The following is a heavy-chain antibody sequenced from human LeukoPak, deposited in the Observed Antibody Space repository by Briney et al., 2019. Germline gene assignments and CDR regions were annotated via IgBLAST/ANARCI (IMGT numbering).Heavy chain of an antibody. CDR1: GFTFSSYA. CDR2: ISGSGGST. D-gene: IGHD6-19*01. J-gene: IGHJ1*01. Sequence: PGGSLRLSCAASGFTFSSYAMSWVRQAPGKGLEWVSAISGSGGSTYYADSVKGRFTISRDNAKNSLYLQMNSLRAEDMALYYCAKGPSSGWYEVYFQHWGQGTLVTVSS. V-gene: IGHV3-23*01. CDR3: AKGPSSGWYEVYFQH.